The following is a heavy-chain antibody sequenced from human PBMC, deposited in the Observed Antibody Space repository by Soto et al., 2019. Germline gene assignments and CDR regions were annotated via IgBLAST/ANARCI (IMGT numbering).Heavy chain of an antibody. CDR3: ARGLQLNPLVYFDY. D-gene: IGHD4-4*01. CDR1: GYTFTSYG. Sequence: QVQLVQSGAEVKKPGASVKVSCKASGYTFTSYGISWVRQAPGQGLEWMGWISAYNGNTNYAQKLQGRGTMTTDTSTSTAYMELRSLRADGTALYYCARGLQLNPLVYFDYWGQGTLVTVSS. J-gene: IGHJ4*02. CDR2: ISAYNGNT. V-gene: IGHV1-18*01.